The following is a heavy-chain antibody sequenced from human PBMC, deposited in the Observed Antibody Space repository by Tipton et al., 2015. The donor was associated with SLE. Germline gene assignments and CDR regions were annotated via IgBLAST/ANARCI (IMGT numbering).Heavy chain of an antibody. Sequence: TLSLTCTVSGGSISSSSYYWGWIRQPPGKGLEWIGNIYYDGSTYFNPSLKSRVTISLDTSKNQLSLKLSSVTAADTAVYFCARVSQGHSGYEWAGFFDSWGQGSLVTVSS. V-gene: IGHV4-39*07. CDR1: GGSISSSSYY. J-gene: IGHJ4*02. D-gene: IGHD5-12*01. CDR2: IYYDGST. CDR3: ARVSQGHSGYEWAGFFDS.